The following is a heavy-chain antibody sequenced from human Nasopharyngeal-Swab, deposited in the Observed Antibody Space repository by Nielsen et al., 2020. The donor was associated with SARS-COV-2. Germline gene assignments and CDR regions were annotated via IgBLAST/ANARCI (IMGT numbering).Heavy chain of an antibody. D-gene: IGHD6-19*01. CDR3: ARETYSSGWYLAFDI. CDR1: GFIFSSYE. V-gene: IGHV3-48*03. CDR2: ISSSGSTI. Sequence: GESLKISCAASGFIFSSYEMNWVRQAPGKGLEWVSYISSSGSTIYYADSVKGRFTISRDNAKNSLYLQMNSLRAEDTAVYYCARETYSSGWYLAFDIWGQGTMVTVSS. J-gene: IGHJ3*02.